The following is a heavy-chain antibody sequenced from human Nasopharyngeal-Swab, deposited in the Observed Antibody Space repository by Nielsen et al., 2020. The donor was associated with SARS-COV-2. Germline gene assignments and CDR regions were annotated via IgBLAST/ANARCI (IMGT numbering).Heavy chain of an antibody. J-gene: IGHJ5*02. Sequence: SLKISCAASGFTFDDYAMHWVRQAPGRGLEWVSGISWNSGSIGYADSVKGRFTISRDNAKNSLYLQMNSLRAEDTALYYCAKDTSSSWYVGWFDPWGQGTPVTVSS. CDR3: AKDTSSSWYVGWFDP. CDR2: ISWNSGSI. D-gene: IGHD6-13*01. CDR1: GFTFDDYA. V-gene: IGHV3-9*01.